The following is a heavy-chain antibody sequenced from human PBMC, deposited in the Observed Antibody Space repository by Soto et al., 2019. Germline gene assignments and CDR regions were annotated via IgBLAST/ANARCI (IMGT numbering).Heavy chain of an antibody. CDR1: GFPFSIYS. J-gene: IGHJ4*02. D-gene: IGHD6-19*01. CDR3: ARSVEGHFDY. Sequence: ESGGGLVQPGGSLRLTCAASGFPFSIYSMNWVRQAPGKGLEWSSYITSDTNTIKYADSVKGRFTISRDNAKNLVYLQMNSLRDDDTAVYFCARSVEGHFDYWGQGTVVTVSS. V-gene: IGHV3-48*02. CDR2: ITSDTNTI.